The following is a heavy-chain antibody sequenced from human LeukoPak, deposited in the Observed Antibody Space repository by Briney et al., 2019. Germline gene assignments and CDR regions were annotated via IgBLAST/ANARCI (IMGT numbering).Heavy chain of an antibody. Sequence: ASVKVSCKVPGYTLTELSMHWVRQAPGKGLEWMGGFDPEDGETIYAQKFQGRVTMTEDTSTDTAYMELSSLRSEDTAVYYCTPGYCSGGSCYFGNYWGQGTLVTVSS. CDR2: FDPEDGET. CDR1: GYTLTELS. D-gene: IGHD2-15*01. J-gene: IGHJ4*02. V-gene: IGHV1-24*01. CDR3: TPGYCSGGSCYFGNY.